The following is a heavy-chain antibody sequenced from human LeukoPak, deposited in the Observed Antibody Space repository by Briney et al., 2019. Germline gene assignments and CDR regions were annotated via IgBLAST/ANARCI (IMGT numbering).Heavy chain of an antibody. Sequence: PSETLSLTCTVSGGSISSNYWSWIRHPPAQGLGWIGYIYYSGSTNYNPSLKNRVTISVDTSTNQFSLKLSSVSAADTAVYYCARENTMVRGAFDAFDIWGQGTMVTVSS. CDR1: GGSISSNY. J-gene: IGHJ3*02. CDR2: IYYSGST. D-gene: IGHD3-10*01. CDR3: ARENTMVRGAFDAFDI. V-gene: IGHV4-59*01.